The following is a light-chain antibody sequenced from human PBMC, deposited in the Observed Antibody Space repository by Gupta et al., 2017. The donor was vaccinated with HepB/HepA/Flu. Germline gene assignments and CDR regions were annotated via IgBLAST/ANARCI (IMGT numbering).Light chain of an antibody. CDR2: YND. CDR3: AAWDTSRNVVV. Sequence: QSVMPQPTSVSETPGQRVTISCSGSSSNVGRNNVNWYQQLPGTAPKLLIYYNDERPSGVPDRISGSKSGTSASLAISGLQSEDEADYYCAAWDTSRNVVVFGGGTKLTVL. CDR1: SSNVGRNN. J-gene: IGLJ2*01. V-gene: IGLV1-44*01.